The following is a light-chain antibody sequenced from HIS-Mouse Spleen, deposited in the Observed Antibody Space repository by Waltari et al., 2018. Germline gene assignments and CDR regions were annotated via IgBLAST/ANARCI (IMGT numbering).Light chain of an antibody. Sequence: QSALTQPASVSGSPGQSITISCTGTSSDVGGYNYVSWYQQHPGKAPKLMIYEVSNRPSGVSNRFPCSKSGNTASLTISEDEADYYCSSYTSSSTLWVFGGGTKLTVL. V-gene: IGLV2-14*01. CDR2: EVS. CDR1: SSDVGGYNY. CDR3: SSYTSSSTLWV. J-gene: IGLJ3*02.